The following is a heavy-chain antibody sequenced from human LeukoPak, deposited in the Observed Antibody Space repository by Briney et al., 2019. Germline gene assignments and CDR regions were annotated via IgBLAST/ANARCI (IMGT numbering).Heavy chain of an antibody. CDR3: ARGPEGFLEWLPPY. CDR1: GYTFTSYA. Sequence: ASVKVSCKASGYTFTSYAMNWVRQAPGQGLEWMGGIIPIFGTANYAQKFQGRVTITADESTSTAYMELSSLRSEDTAVYYCARGPEGFLEWLPPYWGQGTLVTVSS. D-gene: IGHD3-3*01. J-gene: IGHJ4*02. V-gene: IGHV1-69*13. CDR2: IIPIFGTA.